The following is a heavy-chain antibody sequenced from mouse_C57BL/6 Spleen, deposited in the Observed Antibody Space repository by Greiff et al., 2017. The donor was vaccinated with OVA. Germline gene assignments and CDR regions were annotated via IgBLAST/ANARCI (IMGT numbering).Heavy chain of an antibody. J-gene: IGHJ1*03. D-gene: IGHD1-1*01. CDR2: FYPGSGSI. CDR3: ARHEEDSHYYGSSYWYCDV. CDR1: GYTFTEYT. Sequence: VQLKQSGAELVKPGASVKLSCKASGYTFTEYTIHWVKQRSGQGLEWIGWFYPGSGSIKYNEKFKDKATLTADKSSSTVYMELSRLTSEDSAVYFCARHEEDSHYYGSSYWYCDVWGTGTTVTVSS. V-gene: IGHV1-62-2*01.